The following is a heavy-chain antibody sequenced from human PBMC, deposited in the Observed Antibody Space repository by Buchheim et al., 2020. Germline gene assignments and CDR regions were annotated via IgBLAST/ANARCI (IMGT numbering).Heavy chain of an antibody. CDR1: GYTFTSYD. J-gene: IGHJ6*03. CDR2: MNPNSGNT. Sequence: QVQLVQSGAEVKKPGASVKVSCKASGYTFTSYDINWVRQATGQGLEWMGWMNPNSGNTGYAQKFQGRVTMTRNTSISTAHMELSSLRSEDTAVYYCARGRRFSRIAAAGNYYYYYYMDVWGKGTT. V-gene: IGHV1-8*01. D-gene: IGHD6-13*01. CDR3: ARGRRFSRIAAAGNYYYYYYMDV.